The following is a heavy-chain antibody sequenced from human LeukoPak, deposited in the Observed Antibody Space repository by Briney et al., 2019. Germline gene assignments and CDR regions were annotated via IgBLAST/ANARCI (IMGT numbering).Heavy chain of an antibody. V-gene: IGHV4-61*01. D-gene: IGHD2-15*01. CDR1: GGSVSSGSYY. Sequence: PSETLSLTCTVSGGSVSSGSYYWSWIRQPPGKGLEWIGYIYYSGSTNYNPSLKSRVTISVDTSKNQFSLELSSVTAADTAVYYCARFSKGRVVAATVDAFDIWGQGTMVTVSS. CDR3: ARFSKGRVVAATVDAFDI. J-gene: IGHJ3*02. CDR2: IYYSGST.